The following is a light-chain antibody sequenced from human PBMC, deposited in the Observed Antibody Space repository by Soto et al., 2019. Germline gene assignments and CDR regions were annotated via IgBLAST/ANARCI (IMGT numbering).Light chain of an antibody. CDR3: QQYGSSLL. CDR1: LSVSTNY. J-gene: IGKJ1*01. CDR2: GAS. V-gene: IGKV3-20*01. Sequence: EIVLTQSPGTLSVSPGERATLSCRASLSVSTNYIAWYQKTPGRAPRLLIYGASSRATGIPDRFSGSGSGTDFTLTISRLEPEDFAVYYCQQYGSSLLFGQGTKVDIK.